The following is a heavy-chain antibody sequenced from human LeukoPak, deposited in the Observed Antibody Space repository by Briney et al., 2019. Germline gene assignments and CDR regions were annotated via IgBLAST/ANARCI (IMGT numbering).Heavy chain of an antibody. D-gene: IGHD3-10*01. CDR2: ISYDGSNK. V-gene: IGHV3-30*03. J-gene: IGHJ4*02. Sequence: PGRSLRLSCAASGFTFSSYGMHWVRQAPGKGLEWVAVISYDGSNKYYADSVKGRFTISRDNSKNTLYLQMNSLRAEDTAVYYCARDRGSGSYLLDYFDYWGQGTLVTVSS. CDR1: GFTFSSYG. CDR3: ARDRGSGSYLLDYFDY.